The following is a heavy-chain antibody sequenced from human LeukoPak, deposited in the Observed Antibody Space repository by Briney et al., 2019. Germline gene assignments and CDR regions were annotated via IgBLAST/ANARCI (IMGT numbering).Heavy chain of an antibody. Sequence: GGSLRLSCAASGFTFRNYWVNWVRQAPGKGLEWVANINEDGSEEYYVDSVKGRFTISRDNAKNSLYLQMNSLRDEDTAVYYCARGGYYYDSSGGKLPPLSDAFDIWGQGTMVTVSS. V-gene: IGHV3-7*03. D-gene: IGHD3-22*01. J-gene: IGHJ3*02. CDR1: GFTFRNYW. CDR3: ARGGYYYDSSGGKLPPLSDAFDI. CDR2: INEDGSEE.